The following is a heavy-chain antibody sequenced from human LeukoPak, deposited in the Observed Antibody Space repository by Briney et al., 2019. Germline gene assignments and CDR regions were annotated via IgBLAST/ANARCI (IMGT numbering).Heavy chain of an antibody. CDR2: IYYSGST. Sequence: PSETLSLTCTVSGGSISSGGYYWSWIRQHPGKGLEWIGYIYYSGSTYYNPSLKSRVTISVDTSKNQFSLKLSSVTAADTAVYYCARGEYDSSFPYYFDYWGQGTLVTVSS. D-gene: IGHD3-22*01. J-gene: IGHJ4*02. CDR3: ARGEYDSSFPYYFDY. V-gene: IGHV4-31*03. CDR1: GGSISSGGYY.